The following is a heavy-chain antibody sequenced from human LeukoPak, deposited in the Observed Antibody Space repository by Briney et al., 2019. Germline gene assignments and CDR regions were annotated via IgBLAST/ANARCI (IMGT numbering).Heavy chain of an antibody. Sequence: SETLSLTCTVSGGSISSSSYYWGWVRQPPGKGLEWIGSIYYSGRTYYNPSLKSRDTISVDTSKNQFSLKLSSLTAADTAVYYCARARYSSSWYPKSNNWFDPWGQGTLVTVSS. CDR1: GGSISSSSYY. CDR2: IYYSGRT. J-gene: IGHJ5*02. V-gene: IGHV4-39*07. D-gene: IGHD6-13*01. CDR3: ARARYSSSWYPKSNNWFDP.